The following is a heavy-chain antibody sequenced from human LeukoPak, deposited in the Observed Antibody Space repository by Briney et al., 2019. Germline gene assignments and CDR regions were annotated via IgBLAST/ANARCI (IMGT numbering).Heavy chain of an antibody. D-gene: IGHD1-26*01. V-gene: IGHV3-21*01. Sequence: TGGSLRLSCAASGFTFRSYNMNWVRQAPGKRPEWVSSISSSSSYIYYADSVKGRFTISRDNAKNSLYLQMNSLGAEDTAVYYCARGSVGATAWAFFDYWGQGTLVTVSS. CDR2: ISSSSSYI. CDR3: ARGSVGATAWAFFDY. CDR1: GFTFRSYN. J-gene: IGHJ4*02.